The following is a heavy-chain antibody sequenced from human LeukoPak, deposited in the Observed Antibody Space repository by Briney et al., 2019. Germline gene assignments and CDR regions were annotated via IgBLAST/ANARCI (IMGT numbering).Heavy chain of an antibody. D-gene: IGHD3-3*01. V-gene: IGHV3-53*01. CDR1: GFTFSSYW. J-gene: IGHJ3*02. Sequence: PGGSLRLSCAASGFTFSSYWMHWVRQAPGKGLEWVSLIYSGGSTYYADSVKGRFTISRDNSKNTLYLQMNSLRAEDTAVYYCARVRRGYDFWSGYSVSGFDIWGQGTMVTVSS. CDR3: ARVRRGYDFWSGYSVSGFDI. CDR2: IYSGGST.